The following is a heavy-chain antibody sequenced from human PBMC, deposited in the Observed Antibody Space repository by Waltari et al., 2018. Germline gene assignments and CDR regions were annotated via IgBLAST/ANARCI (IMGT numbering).Heavy chain of an antibody. CDR2: INHSGST. V-gene: IGHV4-34*01. CDR1: GGSFSGYY. CDR3: ARAYGYYMDWYFDL. J-gene: IGHJ2*01. Sequence: QVQLQQWGAGLLKPSETLSLTCAVYGGSFSGYYWSWIRQPPGKGLEWIGEINHSGSTNYTPSLKSRVTISVDTSKNQFSLKLSSVTAADTAVYYCARAYGYYMDWYFDLWVRGTLVTVSS. D-gene: IGHD4-17*01.